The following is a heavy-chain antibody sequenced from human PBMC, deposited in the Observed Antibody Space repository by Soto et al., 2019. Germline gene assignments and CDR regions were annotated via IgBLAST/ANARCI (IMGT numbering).Heavy chain of an antibody. V-gene: IGHV3-48*01. CDR3: ARDRGCSGGICYRDLGY. Sequence: SGGSLRLSCAASGFTFSTYSMSWVRQAPGKGLEWASYISSTSNTIYYADSVKGRFTISRDNAKNSLYLHMNSLSAEDTAVYYCARDRGCSGGICYRDLGYWGQGTLVTVSS. CDR1: GFTFSTYS. J-gene: IGHJ4*02. CDR2: ISSTSNTI. D-gene: IGHD2-15*01.